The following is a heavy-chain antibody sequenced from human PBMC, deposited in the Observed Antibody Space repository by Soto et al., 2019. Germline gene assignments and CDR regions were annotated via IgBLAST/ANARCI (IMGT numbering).Heavy chain of an antibody. CDR2: IIPIFGTA. Sequence: QVQLVQSGAEVKKPGSSVKVSCKASGGTFSSYAISWVRQAPGQGLEWMGGIIPIFGTANYAQKFQGRVTVTADESTSTAYMELSSLRSEDTAVYCCARDLEANYGHSLWGQGSLVTVSS. CDR1: GGTFSSYA. J-gene: IGHJ4*02. D-gene: IGHD4-17*01. CDR3: ARDLEANYGHSL. V-gene: IGHV1-69*12.